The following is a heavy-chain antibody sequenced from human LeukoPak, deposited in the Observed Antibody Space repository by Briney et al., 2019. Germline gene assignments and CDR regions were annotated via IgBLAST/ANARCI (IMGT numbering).Heavy chain of an antibody. CDR3: SRIPYPRDSSGYYFNY. V-gene: IGHV1-46*01. CDR2: INPSGGSA. Sequence: GASVKVSCKASGYTFSNYYIHWVRQAPGQGLEWMGIINPSGGSATYAQKFQGRVTMTRDTSISTAYMELSSLRSDDTAVYYCSRIPYPRDSSGYYFNYWGQGTLVTVSS. J-gene: IGHJ4*02. CDR1: GYTFSNYY. D-gene: IGHD3-22*01.